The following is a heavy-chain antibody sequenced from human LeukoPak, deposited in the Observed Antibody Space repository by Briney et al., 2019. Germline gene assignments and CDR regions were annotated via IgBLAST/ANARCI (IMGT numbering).Heavy chain of an antibody. J-gene: IGHJ3*02. CDR3: AAAFYDILTGYGNAFDI. D-gene: IGHD3-9*01. CDR2: IVVGSGNT. V-gene: IGHV1-58*01. CDR1: GFTFTSSA. Sequence: APVKVSCKASGFTFTSSAVQWVRQARGQRLEWIGWIVVGSGNTNYAQKFQERVTITRDMSTSTAYMELSSLRSEDTAVYYCAAAFYDILTGYGNAFDIWGQGTMVTVSS.